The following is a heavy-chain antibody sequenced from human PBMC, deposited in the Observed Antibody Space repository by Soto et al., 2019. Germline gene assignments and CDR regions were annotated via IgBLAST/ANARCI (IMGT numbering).Heavy chain of an antibody. D-gene: IGHD4-17*01. CDR1: GYSIKYSY. CDR3: ARVNYGDYYYGMDV. CDR2: ISYTGSA. Sequence: SETLSLTSTVSGYSIKYSYWTWIRQPPGRGLEWIGYISYTGSANYNASLKSRLTISVDTSKNQFSLKLSSVTAADTALYYCARVNYGDYYYGMDVWGQGTTVTVSS. J-gene: IGHJ6*02. V-gene: IGHV4-59*01.